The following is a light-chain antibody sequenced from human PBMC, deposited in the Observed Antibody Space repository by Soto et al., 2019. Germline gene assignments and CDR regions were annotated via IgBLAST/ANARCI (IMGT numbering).Light chain of an antibody. CDR2: VTN. CDR1: RSNIGAGYD. Sequence: QSVLTQPPSVSGAPGQRVTISCTGSRSNIGAGYDVHWYQQLPGTAPKLLIYVTNNRPSGVPDRFSGSKSGTSASLAINGLQAEDEAHYYCQSYDNSLSGSWVFGGGTKLTVL. CDR3: QSYDNSLSGSWV. J-gene: IGLJ3*02. V-gene: IGLV1-40*01.